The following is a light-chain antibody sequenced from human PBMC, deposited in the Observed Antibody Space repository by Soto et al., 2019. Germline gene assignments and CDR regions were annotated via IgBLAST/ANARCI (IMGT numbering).Light chain of an antibody. CDR1: SGDVGAYDY. V-gene: IGLV2-8*01. J-gene: IGLJ1*01. CDR2: EVT. Sequence: QSALTQPPSASGSPGQSVTISCTGTSGDVGAYDYVSWYQQHPGKAPKLLIYEVTKRPLGVPDRFSGSKSGNAASLTVSGLQAEDEADYHCSSYEGSNYPYVFGPGTKATVL. CDR3: SSYEGSNYPYV.